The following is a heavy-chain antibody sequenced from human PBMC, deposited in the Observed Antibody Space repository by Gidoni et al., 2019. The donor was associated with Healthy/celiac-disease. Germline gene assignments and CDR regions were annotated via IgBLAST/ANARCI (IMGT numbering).Heavy chain of an antibody. Sequence: EVQLVESGGGLVKPGGSLRLSCAASGFTFSSYSMNWVRQAPGKGLEWVSSISRSSSYIYYADSVKGRFTISRDNAKNSLYLQMNSLRAEDTAVYYCANAEAAQIDYWGQGTLVTVSS. CDR1: GFTFSSYS. CDR3: ANAEAAQIDY. D-gene: IGHD6-6*01. J-gene: IGHJ4*02. CDR2: ISRSSSYI. V-gene: IGHV3-21*01.